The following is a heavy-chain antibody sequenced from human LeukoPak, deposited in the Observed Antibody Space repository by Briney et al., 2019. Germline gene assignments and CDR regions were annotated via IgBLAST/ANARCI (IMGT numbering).Heavy chain of an antibody. J-gene: IGHJ4*02. CDR3: ASTPSGYDSSGYYSVY. V-gene: IGHV1-69*05. Sequence: VASVEVSCKASGGTFSSYAISWVRQAPGQGLEWMGGIIPIFGTANYAQKFQGRVTITTDESTSTAYMELSSLRSEDTAVYYCASTPSGYDSSGYYSVYWGQGTLVTVSS. CDR1: GGTFSSYA. D-gene: IGHD3-22*01. CDR2: IIPIFGTA.